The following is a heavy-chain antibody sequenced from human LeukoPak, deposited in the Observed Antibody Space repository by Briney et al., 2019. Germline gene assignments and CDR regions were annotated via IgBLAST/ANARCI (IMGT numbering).Heavy chain of an antibody. CDR3: AKDYRAYYYGSGSYAFDF. J-gene: IGHJ3*01. CDR1: GFTFSSYG. Sequence: GGSLRLSCAASGFTFSSYGMHWVRQAPGKGLEWVAVISYDGSKKYYADSVKGRLTISRDNSKNTLYLQMNSLRAEDTAVYYCAKDYRAYYYGSGSYAFDFWGQGTMVTVSS. CDR2: ISYDGSKK. V-gene: IGHV3-30*18. D-gene: IGHD3-10*01.